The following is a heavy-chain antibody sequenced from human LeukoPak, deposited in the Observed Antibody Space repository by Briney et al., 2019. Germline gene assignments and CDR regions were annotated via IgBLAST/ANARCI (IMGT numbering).Heavy chain of an antibody. CDR1: GFTFSSHG. CDR3: ARGSYCGGDCRQTFDY. Sequence: GGSLRLSCAASGFTFSSHGMNWVRQAPGKGLEWVSGISGSGGNTYYADSVKGRFTISRDNSKNTLYLQMNSLRAEDTAVYYCARGSYCGGDCRQTFDYWGQGTLVTVSS. V-gene: IGHV3-23*01. D-gene: IGHD2-21*02. CDR2: ISGSGGNT. J-gene: IGHJ4*02.